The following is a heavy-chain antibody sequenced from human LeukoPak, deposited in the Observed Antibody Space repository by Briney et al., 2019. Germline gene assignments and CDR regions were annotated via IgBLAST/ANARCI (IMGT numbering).Heavy chain of an antibody. Sequence: GGSLRLSCTASGFTLSGYSMNWIRQSPGKGLEWVSSFGTRSTSIYHAGSVKGRFAISRDNAKNTLYLQMNSLRAEDTALYYCAREVSEGFDFWGQGTLVTVSS. CDR2: FGTRSTSI. V-gene: IGHV3-21*01. J-gene: IGHJ4*02. CDR3: AREVSEGFDF. D-gene: IGHD3-22*01. CDR1: GFTLSGYS.